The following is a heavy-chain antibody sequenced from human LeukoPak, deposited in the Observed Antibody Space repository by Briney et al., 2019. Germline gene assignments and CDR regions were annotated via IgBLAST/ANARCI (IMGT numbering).Heavy chain of an antibody. V-gene: IGHV1-69*04. D-gene: IGHD3-10*01. CDR2: IIPILGIA. CDR3: ARVYGSGRPTRYGMDV. CDR1: GGTFSSYA. Sequence: SVKVSCKASGGTFSSYAISWVRQAPGQGLEWMGRIIPILGIANYAQKFQGRVTITADKSTSTAYMELSSLRSEDTAVYYCARVYGSGRPTRYGMDVWGQGTTVTVSS. J-gene: IGHJ6*02.